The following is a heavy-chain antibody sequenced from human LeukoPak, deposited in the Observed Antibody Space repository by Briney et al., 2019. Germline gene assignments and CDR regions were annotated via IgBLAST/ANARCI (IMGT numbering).Heavy chain of an antibody. Sequence: GGSLRLSCVASGFTFRSYAMSWVRQAPGKGLEWVSTINSSGGSTYYADSLKGRFTISRDISKNTLYLQMNSLKTEDTAVYYCTTSGADYYDSSGYLGGLYETDYWGQGTLVTVSS. D-gene: IGHD3-22*01. CDR1: GFTFRSYA. J-gene: IGHJ4*02. V-gene: IGHV3-23*01. CDR2: INSSGGST. CDR3: TTSGADYYDSSGYLGGLYETDY.